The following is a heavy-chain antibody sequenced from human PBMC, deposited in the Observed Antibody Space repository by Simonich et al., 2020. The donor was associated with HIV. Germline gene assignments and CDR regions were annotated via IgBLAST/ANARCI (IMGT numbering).Heavy chain of an antibody. Sequence: QVQLQQWGAGLLKPSETLSLTCAVYGGSLSGYYWCWIRQPPGKGLEWIGEINHSGITNNKSSLNIRATISVDKSKNQFSLKLSSVTAADTAIYYCARRDRELILYFDYWGQGNLVTVSS. V-gene: IGHV4-34*04. CDR1: GGSLSGYY. CDR3: ARRDRELILYFDY. CDR2: INHSGIT. J-gene: IGHJ4*02. D-gene: IGHD3-3*01.